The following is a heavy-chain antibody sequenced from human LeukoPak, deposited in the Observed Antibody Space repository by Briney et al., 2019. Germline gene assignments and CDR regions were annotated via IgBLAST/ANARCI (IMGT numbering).Heavy chain of an antibody. CDR2: FYTSGST. J-gene: IGHJ4*02. CDR3: ASAPFVRFGELFPQSFFDY. V-gene: IGHV4-61*02. Sequence: SQTLSLTCTVSGGSISSGSYYWNWIRQPAGTGLEWIARFYTSGSTNYNPSLKSRVTISVDTSKNQFSLKLSSVTAADTAVYYCASAPFVRFGELFPQSFFDYWGQGTLVTVSS. CDR1: GGSISSGSYY. D-gene: IGHD3-10*01.